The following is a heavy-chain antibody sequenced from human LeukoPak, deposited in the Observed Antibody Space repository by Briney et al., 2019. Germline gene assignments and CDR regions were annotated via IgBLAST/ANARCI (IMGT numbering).Heavy chain of an antibody. J-gene: IGHJ4*02. Sequence: GGSLRLSCAASGFTFDDYTMHWVRQAPGKGREWVSLISWDGGSTYYADSVKGRFTISRDYAKNALFLQMNSLRAEDTAVYYCTAAPNTTPGSLGHWGQGTLVTVSS. D-gene: IGHD6-25*01. CDR2: ISWDGGST. V-gene: IGHV3-43*01. CDR1: GFTFDDYT. CDR3: TAAPNTTPGSLGH.